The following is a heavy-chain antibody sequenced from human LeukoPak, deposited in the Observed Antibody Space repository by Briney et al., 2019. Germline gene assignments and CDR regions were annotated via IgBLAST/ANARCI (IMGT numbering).Heavy chain of an antibody. CDR3: ARRYDSSGYYYSTYWYFDL. J-gene: IGHJ2*01. Sequence: PSETLSLTCAVYGGSFSGYYWSWIRRPPGKGLEWIGEINHSGSTNYNPSLKSRVTISVDTSKNQFSLKLRSVTAADTAVYYCARRYDSSGYYYSTYWYFDLWGRGTLVTVSS. D-gene: IGHD3-22*01. CDR1: GGSFSGYY. V-gene: IGHV4-34*01. CDR2: INHSGST.